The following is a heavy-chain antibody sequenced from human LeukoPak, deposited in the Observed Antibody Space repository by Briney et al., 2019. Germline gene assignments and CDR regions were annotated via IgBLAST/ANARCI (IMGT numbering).Heavy chain of an antibody. CDR2: INTKTGKP. CDR3: ATAAMVSTYSWFDP. V-gene: IGHV7-4-1*02. D-gene: IGHD5-18*01. CDR1: GGTFSSYA. J-gene: IGHJ5*02. Sequence: GASVTVSCKASGGTFSSYAISWVRQAPGQGLEWMGWINTKTGKPTYAQGFTGRFVFSLDTSVSTAYLQISSLKAEDTAVYYCATAAMVSTYSWFDPWGQGTLVTVSS.